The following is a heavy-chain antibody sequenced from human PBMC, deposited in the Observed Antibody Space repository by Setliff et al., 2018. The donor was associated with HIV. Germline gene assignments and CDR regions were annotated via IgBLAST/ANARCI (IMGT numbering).Heavy chain of an antibody. J-gene: IGHJ5*02. CDR2: IDSRGTT. D-gene: IGHD3-10*01. CDR3: ARDRHSSGLGSYGP. CDR1: GGPFGVYR. Sequence: PSETLSLTCTIPGGPFGVYRWSWIRQSAGRGLEWIGRIDSRGTTDFKPPLKGRVAISVDTSRNQFSLRVTSVTAADTGVYFCARDRHSSGLGSYGPWGPGILVTVSS. V-gene: IGHV4-4*07.